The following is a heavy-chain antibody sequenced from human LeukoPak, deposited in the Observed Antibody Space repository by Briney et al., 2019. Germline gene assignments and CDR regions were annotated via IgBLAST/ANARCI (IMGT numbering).Heavy chain of an antibody. D-gene: IGHD3-3*01. CDR2: ISGNGGST. CDR1: GFTFSRYP. J-gene: IGHJ4*02. V-gene: IGHV3-64D*09. CDR3: VKAQYDFWSGLDY. Sequence: GGSLRLSCSASGFTFSRYPIHWVRQAPGKGLEYVSAISGNGGSTYYTDSVKGRFTISRDKSKNTLYLQMSSLRTEDTAIYYCVKAQYDFWSGLDYWGQGTLVTVSS.